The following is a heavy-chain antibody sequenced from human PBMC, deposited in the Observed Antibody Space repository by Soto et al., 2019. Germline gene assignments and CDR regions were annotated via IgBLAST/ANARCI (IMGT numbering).Heavy chain of an antibody. Sequence: GGSLRLSYAASGFTFSSYGMHWVRQAPGKGPEWVAVIWYDGSNKYYADSVKGRFTISRDNSKNTLYLQMNSLRAEDTAVYYCARSYSVNYGMDVWGQGTTVTVSS. CDR1: GFTFSSYG. V-gene: IGHV3-33*01. D-gene: IGHD2-21*01. CDR2: IWYDGSNK. J-gene: IGHJ6*02. CDR3: ARSYSVNYGMDV.